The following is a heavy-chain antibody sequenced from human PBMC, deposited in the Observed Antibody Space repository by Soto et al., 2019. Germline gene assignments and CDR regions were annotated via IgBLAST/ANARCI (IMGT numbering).Heavy chain of an antibody. CDR3: ARGPGGIDY. Sequence: RLSCAGSGFTFSSYVMEWVRQAPGKGLEWVTVISNDGSNKYYADSVKGRFTISRDNSRNTLYLEMNSLRPEDTAVYYCARGPGGIDYWGQGTLVTVSS. CDR2: ISNDGSNK. CDR1: GFTFSSYV. V-gene: IGHV3-30*07. J-gene: IGHJ4*02. D-gene: IGHD6-25*01.